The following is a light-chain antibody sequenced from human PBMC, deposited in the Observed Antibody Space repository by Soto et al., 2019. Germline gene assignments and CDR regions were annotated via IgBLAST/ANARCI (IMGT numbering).Light chain of an antibody. Sequence: EIQMTQSPSSLSASVGDRVTLTCRASHTIATYLNWYQQKAGRVPEVLIYGTSTLQPGVPSRFTGSGYGTDFTLTINNVQPEDFAVYYCQQYGSSPVYTFGQGTKLEIK. V-gene: IGKV1-39*01. J-gene: IGKJ2*01. CDR2: GTS. CDR1: HTIATY. CDR3: QQYGSSPVYT.